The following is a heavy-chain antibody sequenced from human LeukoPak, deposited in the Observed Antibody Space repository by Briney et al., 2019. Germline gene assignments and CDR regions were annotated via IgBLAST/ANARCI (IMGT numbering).Heavy chain of an antibody. CDR1: XGXXSXXX. CDR3: ARHRTKAGFDY. J-gene: IGHJ4*02. V-gene: IGHV4-59*08. D-gene: IGHD6-19*01. CDR2: XHYXGST. Sequence: SETLSLTCTVSXGXXSXXXXXXXXXXPGXXXXXIXXXHYXGSTNYNPSLKSRVTISVDTSKNQFSLKLSSVTAADTAVYXCARHRTKAGFDYWGQGTLVTVSS.